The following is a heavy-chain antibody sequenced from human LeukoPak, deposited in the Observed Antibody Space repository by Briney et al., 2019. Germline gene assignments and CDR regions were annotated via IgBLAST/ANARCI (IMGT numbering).Heavy chain of an antibody. CDR1: GFTFSDYY. D-gene: IGHD6-13*01. CDR2: ISSSGSNI. Sequence: GGSLRLSCAASGFTFSDYYMSWIRQAPGKGLEWVSYISSSGSNIYYADSVKGRFTISRDNAKNSLYLQMNSLRAEDTAVYYCARVLSWYVGENGLDYWGQGTLVTVSS. V-gene: IGHV3-11*04. CDR3: ARVLSWYVGENGLDY. J-gene: IGHJ4*02.